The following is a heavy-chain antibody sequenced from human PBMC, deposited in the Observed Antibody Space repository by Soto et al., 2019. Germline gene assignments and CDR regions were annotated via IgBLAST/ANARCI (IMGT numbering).Heavy chain of an antibody. CDR3: ARGPMGIGSGSYYKDY. CDR1: GGSFSGYY. Sequence: SETLSLTCAVHGGSFSGYYWSWIRQPPGKGLEWIGEINHSGSTNYNPSFKSRVTISVDTSKNQFSLKLSSVTAADTAVYYCARGPMGIGSGSYYKDYWGQGTLVTVSS. CDR2: INHSGST. J-gene: IGHJ4*02. D-gene: IGHD3-10*01. V-gene: IGHV4-34*01.